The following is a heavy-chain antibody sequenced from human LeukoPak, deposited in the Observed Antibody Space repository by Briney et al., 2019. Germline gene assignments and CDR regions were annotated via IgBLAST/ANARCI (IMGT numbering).Heavy chain of an antibody. V-gene: IGHV3-30*04. Sequence: GGSLRLSCAASGFTFSSYAMHWVRQAPGKGLEWVAVISYDGSNKYYADSVKGRFTISRDNSKNTLYLQMNSLRAEDTAVSYCARDNASKGIHLWLFVYWGQGTLVTVSS. CDR1: GFTFSSYA. J-gene: IGHJ4*02. CDR2: ISYDGSNK. D-gene: IGHD5-18*01. CDR3: ARDNASKGIHLWLFVY.